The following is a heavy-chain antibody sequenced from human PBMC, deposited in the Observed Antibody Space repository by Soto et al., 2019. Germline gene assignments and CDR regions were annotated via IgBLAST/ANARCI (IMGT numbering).Heavy chain of an antibody. CDR1: GFTFIRYA. CDR3: AKDSQLLPNYFDY. CDR2: ISGSGGST. Sequence: SGGSLRLSCAASGFTFIRYAMSWVLQAPWKGLEWVSAISGSGGSTYYADSVKGRFTISRDNSKNTLYLQMNSLRAEDTAVYYCAKDSQLLPNYFDYWGQGTLVTVSS. V-gene: IGHV3-23*01. D-gene: IGHD2-2*01. J-gene: IGHJ4*02.